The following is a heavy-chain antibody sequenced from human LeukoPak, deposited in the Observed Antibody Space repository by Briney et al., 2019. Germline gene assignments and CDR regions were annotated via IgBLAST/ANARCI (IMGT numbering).Heavy chain of an antibody. Sequence: SETLSLTCTVSGGSISSSSYYWGWIRQPPGKGLEWIGSTYYSGSTYYNPSLKSRVTISVDTSKNQFSLKLSSVTAADTAVYYCARAPKERSYITMVRGVIGASDIWGQGTMVIVSS. D-gene: IGHD3-10*01. CDR1: GGSISSSSYY. CDR3: ARAPKERSYITMVRGVIGASDI. V-gene: IGHV4-39*07. CDR2: TYYSGST. J-gene: IGHJ3*02.